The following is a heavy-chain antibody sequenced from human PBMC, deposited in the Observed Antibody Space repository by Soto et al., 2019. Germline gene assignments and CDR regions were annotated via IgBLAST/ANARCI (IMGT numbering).Heavy chain of an antibody. CDR3: ARYWHSYSSTYFRGMDV. CDR2: IYPGDSDT. Sequence: GESLKISCKASGYSFTNDWIGWVRQMPGKGLEWMGIIYPGDSDTRYSPSFQGQVTVSADKSISTAYLQWSSLKASDTAMYYCARYWHSYSSTYFRGMDVWGQGTTVTVSS. D-gene: IGHD5-18*01. V-gene: IGHV5-51*01. CDR1: GYSFTNDW. J-gene: IGHJ6*02.